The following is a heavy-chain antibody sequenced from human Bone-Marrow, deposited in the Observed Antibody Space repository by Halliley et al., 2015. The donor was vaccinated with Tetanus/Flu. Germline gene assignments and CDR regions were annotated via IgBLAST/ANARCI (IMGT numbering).Heavy chain of an antibody. J-gene: IGHJ3*01. V-gene: IGHV3-11*03. D-gene: IGHD4-17*01. Sequence: SFISGASVFTNYADSVKGRFTISRDNDKNSVYLEMSSLRHDDTAIYFCVRTTRGGAQDGIDLWGQGTMVTVSA. CDR2: ISGASVFT. CDR3: VRTTRGGAQDGIDL.